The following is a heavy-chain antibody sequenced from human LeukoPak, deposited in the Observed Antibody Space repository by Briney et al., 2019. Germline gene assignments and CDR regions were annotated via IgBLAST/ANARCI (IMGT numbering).Heavy chain of an antibody. CDR3: ARAFCGSYSCYGMDV. Sequence: PSETLSLTCTVSGGSISSYYWSWIRQPPGKGLEWIGSIHNSGTTNYNTALKSRVTISVDTSTIQFSLKLSSVTAADTAVYYCARAFCGSYSCYGMDVWGQGTTVTVSS. J-gene: IGHJ6*02. V-gene: IGHV4-59*01. CDR2: IHNSGTT. D-gene: IGHD1-26*01. CDR1: GGSISSYY.